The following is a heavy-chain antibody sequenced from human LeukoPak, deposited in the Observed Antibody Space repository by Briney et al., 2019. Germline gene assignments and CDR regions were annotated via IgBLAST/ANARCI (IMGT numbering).Heavy chain of an antibody. V-gene: IGHV4-38-2*02. CDR3: ARDRWYDILTGYYGRSANWFDP. Sequence: PSETLSLTCAVSGYSISSGYYWGWIRPPPGKGLEWIGSIYHSGSTYYNPSLKRRVTISVDTSKNQFSLKLSSVTAADTAVYYCARDRWYDILTGYYGRSANWFDPWGQGTLVTVSS. CDR1: GYSISSGYY. CDR2: IYHSGST. D-gene: IGHD3-9*01. J-gene: IGHJ5*02.